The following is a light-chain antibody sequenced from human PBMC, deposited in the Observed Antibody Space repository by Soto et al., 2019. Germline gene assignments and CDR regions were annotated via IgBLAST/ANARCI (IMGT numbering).Light chain of an antibody. Sequence: QSALTQPRSVSGSPGQSVTISCTGTSSDVGGSNFVSWYQQHPSKAPKLMIYDVSKRPSGVPDRFSGSKSGNTASLTISGLQAEDEADYYCCSYAGTYSVVFGGGTKLTVL. V-gene: IGLV2-11*01. J-gene: IGLJ2*01. CDR1: SSDVGGSNF. CDR3: CSYAGTYSVV. CDR2: DVS.